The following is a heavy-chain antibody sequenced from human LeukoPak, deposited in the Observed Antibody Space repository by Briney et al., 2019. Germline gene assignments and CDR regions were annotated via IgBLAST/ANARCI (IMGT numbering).Heavy chain of an antibody. CDR2: ISSSSSYI. D-gene: IGHD3-10*01. J-gene: IGHJ4*02. CDR1: GFTSSSYS. Sequence: GGSLRLSCAASGFTSSSYSMNWVRQAPGKGLEWVSSISSSSSYIYYADSVKGRFTISRDNAKNSLYLQMNSLRAEDTAVYYCARNAYRYLDGSGSYTFDYWGQGTLVTVSS. CDR3: ARNAYRYLDGSGSYTFDY. V-gene: IGHV3-21*01.